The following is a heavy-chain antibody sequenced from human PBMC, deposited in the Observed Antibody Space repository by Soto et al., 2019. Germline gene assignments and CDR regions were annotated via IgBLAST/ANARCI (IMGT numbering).Heavy chain of an antibody. D-gene: IGHD2-15*01. CDR3: ARSVGYCSGGSCSGLFDY. Sequence: SETLSLTCTVSGGSISSSSYYWGWIRQPPGKGLEWIGSIYYSGSTYYNPSLKSRVTISVDTSKNQFSLKLSSVTAADTAVYYCARSVGYCSGGSCSGLFDYWGQGTLVTVSS. V-gene: IGHV4-39*01. J-gene: IGHJ4*02. CDR1: GGSISSSSYY. CDR2: IYYSGST.